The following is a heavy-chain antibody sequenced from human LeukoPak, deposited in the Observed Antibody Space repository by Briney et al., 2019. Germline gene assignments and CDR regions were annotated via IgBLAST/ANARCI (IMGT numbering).Heavy chain of an antibody. V-gene: IGHV3-74*01. D-gene: IGHD3-3*01. CDR2: INSDGSST. J-gene: IGHJ4*02. CDR1: GFTFSSYW. Sequence: GGSLRLSCAASGFTFSSYWMHWVRQAPGKGLVWVSRINSDGSSTSYADSVRGRFTISRDNAKSTLYLQMNSLRAEDTAVYYCARVPSDYDFWSGYFSPFDYWGQGTLVTVSS. CDR3: ARVPSDYDFWSGYFSPFDY.